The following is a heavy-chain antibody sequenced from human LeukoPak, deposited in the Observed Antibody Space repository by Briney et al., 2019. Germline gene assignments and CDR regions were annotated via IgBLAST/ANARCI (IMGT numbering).Heavy chain of an antibody. V-gene: IGHV3-48*01. J-gene: IGHJ2*01. CDR2: ISTSGTNI. Sequence: AGGSLRLSCAASGFTFSSYSMNWVRQAPGEGLEWVSHISTSGTNIYYVDSVKGRFTISRDDAKNSLYLQMNSLRVEDTAVYYCARDQGDWYFDLWGRGILVTVSS. CDR3: ARDQGDWYFDL. CDR1: GFTFSSYS.